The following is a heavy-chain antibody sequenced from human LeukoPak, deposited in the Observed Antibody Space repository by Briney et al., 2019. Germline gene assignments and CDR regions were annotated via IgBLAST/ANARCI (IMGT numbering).Heavy chain of an antibody. CDR3: ARGHYDILTGYYEYAFDI. V-gene: IGHV4-59*01. CDR2: IYYSGST. CDR1: GGSISSYY. Sequence: SETLSLTCSVSGGSISSYYWSWIRQPPGKGLEWIGYIYYSGSTNYNPSLKSRVTISVDTSNNQFSLKLSSVTAADTALYYCARGHYDILTGYYEYAFDIWGQGTMVTVSS. D-gene: IGHD3-9*01. J-gene: IGHJ3*02.